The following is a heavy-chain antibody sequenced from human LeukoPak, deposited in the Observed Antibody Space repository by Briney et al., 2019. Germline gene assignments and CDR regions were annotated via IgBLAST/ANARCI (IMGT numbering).Heavy chain of an antibody. CDR3: ARTGRYDPIDY. V-gene: IGHV4-59*01. Sequence: SETLSLTCTVSGGSISRYYWSWIRQPPGKRLEWIGYIYYSGSTNYNPSLKSRVTISVDTSKNQFSLKLSSVTAADTAVYYCARTGRYDPIDYWGQGTLVTVSS. J-gene: IGHJ4*02. CDR1: GGSISRYY. CDR2: IYYSGST. D-gene: IGHD2-2*01.